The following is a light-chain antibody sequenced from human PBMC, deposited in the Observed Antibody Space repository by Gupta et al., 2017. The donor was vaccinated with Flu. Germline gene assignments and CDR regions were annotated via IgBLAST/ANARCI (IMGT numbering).Light chain of an antibody. CDR2: GTS. V-gene: IGKV3-20*01. CDR3: HHKKNSPFT. Sequence: ATLYFSPGETSTHSCWAGDNLKNKFLAWYQQKPGQAPRLLIYGTSKMANGVPERFSGSGSGTEFTLTIARREPEECAMYYCHHKKNSPFTFGQGTKVDIK. J-gene: IGKJ2*01. CDR1: DNLKNKF.